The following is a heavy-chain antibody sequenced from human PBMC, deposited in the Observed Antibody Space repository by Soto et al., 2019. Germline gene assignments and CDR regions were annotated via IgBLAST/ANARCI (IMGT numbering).Heavy chain of an antibody. CDR1: GFTFGDYA. Sequence: GGSLRLSCTASGFTFGDYAMSWFRKAPGKGLEWVGFIRSKAYGGTTEYAASVKGRFTISRDDSKSIAYLQMNSLKTEDTAVYYCTREGILTGYFDYWGQGTQVTVSS. D-gene: IGHD3-9*01. V-gene: IGHV3-49*03. CDR3: TREGILTGYFDY. J-gene: IGHJ4*02. CDR2: IRSKAYGGTT.